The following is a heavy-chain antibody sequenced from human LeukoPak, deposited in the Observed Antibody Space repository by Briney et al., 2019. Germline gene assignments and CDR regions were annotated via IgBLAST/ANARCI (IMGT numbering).Heavy chain of an antibody. Sequence: GRSLRLSCAASGFIFTNFAMHWVRQAPGKGLEWVAVISNDERSKYYAESVKGRFTISRDNSNSMVYLQMTSLRLEDTAVYYCARPSPPGDGYNPSDQWGQGSLVIVSS. J-gene: IGHJ4*02. CDR3: ARPSPPGDGYNPSDQ. CDR2: ISNDERSK. CDR1: GFIFTNFA. V-gene: IGHV3-30*04. D-gene: IGHD5-24*01.